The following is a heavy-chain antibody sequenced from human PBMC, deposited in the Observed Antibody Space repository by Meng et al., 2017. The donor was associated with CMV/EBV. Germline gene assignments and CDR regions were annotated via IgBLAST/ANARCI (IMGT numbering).Heavy chain of an antibody. CDR3: ASGRLELGYYYYYGMDV. CDR1: GGTFSSYA. Sequence: SVPVSCKASGGTFSSYAISWVRQAPGQGLEGMGGIIPIFGTANYAQKFQGRVTITTDESTSTAYMELSSLRSEDTAVYYCASGRLELGYYYYYGMDVWGQGTTVTVSS. V-gene: IGHV1-69*05. J-gene: IGHJ6*02. D-gene: IGHD1-7*01. CDR2: IIPIFGTA.